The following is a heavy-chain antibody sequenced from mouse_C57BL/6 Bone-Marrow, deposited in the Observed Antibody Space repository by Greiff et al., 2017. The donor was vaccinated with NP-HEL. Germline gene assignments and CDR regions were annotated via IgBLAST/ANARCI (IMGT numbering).Heavy chain of an antibody. CDR3: ARGDYDYDSWFAY. Sequence: QVQLQQSGAELVKPGASVKLSCKASGYTFTSYWMHWVKQRPGQGLEWIGMIHPNSGSTNYNEKFKSKATLTVDKSSSTAYMQLSSLTSEDSAVYYCARGDYDYDSWFAYWGQGTLVTVSA. J-gene: IGHJ3*01. V-gene: IGHV1-64*01. CDR1: GYTFTSYW. CDR2: IHPNSGST. D-gene: IGHD2-4*01.